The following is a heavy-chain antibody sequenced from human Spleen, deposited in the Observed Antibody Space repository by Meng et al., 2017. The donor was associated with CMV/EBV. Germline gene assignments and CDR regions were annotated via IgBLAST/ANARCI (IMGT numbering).Heavy chain of an antibody. CDR3: ATNLYSASSGDY. J-gene: IGHJ4*02. CDR1: GFTFSSYW. CDR2: INSDGSST. V-gene: IGHV3-74*01. Sequence: GESLKISCAASGFTFSSYWMHWVRQAPGKGLVWVSRINSDGSSTSYADSVKGRFTISRDNAKNSLYLQLTSLRAEDTAVYYCATNLYSASSGDYWGQGTLVTVSS. D-gene: IGHD6-6*01.